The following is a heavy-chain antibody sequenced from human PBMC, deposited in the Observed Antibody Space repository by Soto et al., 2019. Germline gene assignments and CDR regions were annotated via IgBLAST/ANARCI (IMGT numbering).Heavy chain of an antibody. J-gene: IGHJ3*02. CDR1: GYTFTSYY. V-gene: IGHV1-46*01. Sequence: WASVKVSCKASGYTFTSYYMHWVRQAPGQGLEWMGIINPSGGSTSYAQKFQGRVTMTRDTSTSTVYMELSSLRSEDTAVYYCAREGPGFGVVSSSAFDIWGQGTMVTVSS. CDR3: AREGPGFGVVSSSAFDI. D-gene: IGHD3-3*01. CDR2: INPSGGST.